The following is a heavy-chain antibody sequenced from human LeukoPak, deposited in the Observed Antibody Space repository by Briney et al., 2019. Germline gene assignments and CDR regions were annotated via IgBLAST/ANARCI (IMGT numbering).Heavy chain of an antibody. J-gene: IGHJ4*02. CDR1: GYTFTSYY. CDR3: ATLPGGARKAAKYYFDY. D-gene: IGHD6-25*01. Sequence: ASVKVSFKASGYTFTSYYMHWVRQAPGQGLEWMGIINPSGGNTSYAQKFRGRVTMTRDTSTSTVYMELSSLRSEDTAVYYCATLPGGARKAAKYYFDYWGQGTLVTVSS. V-gene: IGHV1-46*01. CDR2: INPSGGNT.